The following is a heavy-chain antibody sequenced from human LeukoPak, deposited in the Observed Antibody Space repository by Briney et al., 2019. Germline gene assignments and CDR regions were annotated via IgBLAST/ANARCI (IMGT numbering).Heavy chain of an antibody. CDR2: ISWNSGSI. CDR3: ARGYSSSWYGDAFDI. CDR1: GFTFGDYA. Sequence: GRSLRLSCAASGFTFGDYAMHWVRQAPGKGLEWVSGISWNSGSIGYADSVKGRFTISRDNAKNSLYLQMNSLRAEDMALYYCARGYSSSWYGDAFDIWGQGTMVTVSS. D-gene: IGHD6-13*01. J-gene: IGHJ3*02. V-gene: IGHV3-9*03.